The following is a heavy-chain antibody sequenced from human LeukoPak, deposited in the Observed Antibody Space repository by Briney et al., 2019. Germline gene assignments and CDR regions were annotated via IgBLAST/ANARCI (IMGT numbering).Heavy chain of an antibody. CDR2: IDPSGGST. CDR1: GYTFISYY. CDR3: ARAIGWYDLPWYFDY. V-gene: IGHV1-46*01. D-gene: IGHD6-19*01. J-gene: IGHJ4*02. Sequence: ASMKVSCKASGYTFISYYLHWVRPAPGQGLEWMGLIDPSGGSTNYAQKFQGRVTMTRDTSTSTVYMELSSLRSEDTAVYYCARAIGWYDLPWYFDYWGQGTLVTVSS.